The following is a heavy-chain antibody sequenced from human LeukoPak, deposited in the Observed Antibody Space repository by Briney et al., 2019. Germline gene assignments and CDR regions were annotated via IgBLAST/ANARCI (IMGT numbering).Heavy chain of an antibody. D-gene: IGHD6-19*01. J-gene: IGHJ4*02. CDR2: TYYRSKWYN. CDR3: AREVAPAPGIAVAGNGFDY. Sequence: SQTLSLTCALSGDSVSSNSAAWNWIRQSPSRGLEWLGRTYYRSKWYNDYAVSVKSRITINPDTSKNQFSLQLNSVTPEDTAVYYCAREVAPAPGIAVAGNGFDYWGQGTLVTVSS. CDR1: GDSVSSNSAA. V-gene: IGHV6-1*01.